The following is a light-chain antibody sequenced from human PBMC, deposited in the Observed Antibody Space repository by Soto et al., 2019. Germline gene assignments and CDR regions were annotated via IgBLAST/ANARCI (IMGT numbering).Light chain of an antibody. CDR1: QSVSSN. J-gene: IGKJ1*01. V-gene: IGKV3-15*01. CDR3: QQFYNWPRT. Sequence: EIVMTQSPGTLSVSPGERATLSCRASQSVSSNLAWYQQKPGQAPRLLIYGASTRATGIPARFSGSGSETEFTLTICSLQSEDFAVYYCQQFYNWPRTFGQGT. CDR2: GAS.